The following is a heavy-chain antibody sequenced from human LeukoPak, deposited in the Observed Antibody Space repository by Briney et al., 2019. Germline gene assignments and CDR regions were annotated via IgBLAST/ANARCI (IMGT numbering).Heavy chain of an antibody. V-gene: IGHV3-23*01. D-gene: IGHD6-13*01. CDR1: GFTCSSYA. CDR3: AREGAAAGIEY. Sequence: QTGGSLRLSCAASGFTCSSYAMSWVRQAPGKGLEWVSAISGSGGSTYYADSVKGRFTISRDNAKNSLYLQMNSLRAEDTAVYYCAREGAAAGIEYWGQGTLVTVSS. CDR2: ISGSGGST. J-gene: IGHJ4*02.